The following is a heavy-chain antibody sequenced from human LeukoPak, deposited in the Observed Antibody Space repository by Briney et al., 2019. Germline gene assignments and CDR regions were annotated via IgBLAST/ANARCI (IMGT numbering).Heavy chain of an antibody. Sequence: QPEGSLRLSCAASGFTFSSYAINCVRQAPGKGLEWVSTISGRGGSTYYADSVKGRFTISRDNSKNTLYVQMNSVRAEDTAVYYCAKRAYDYGDYIDYWGQGTLVTVSS. J-gene: IGHJ4*02. CDR3: AKRAYDYGDYIDY. CDR2: ISGRGGST. CDR1: GFTFSSYA. V-gene: IGHV3-23*01. D-gene: IGHD4-17*01.